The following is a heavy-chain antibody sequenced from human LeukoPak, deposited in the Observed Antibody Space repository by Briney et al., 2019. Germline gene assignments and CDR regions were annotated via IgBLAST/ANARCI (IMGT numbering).Heavy chain of an antibody. J-gene: IGHJ4*02. CDR3: ARESGSVTSEVDFDY. D-gene: IGHD4-17*01. CDR2: IASDGKTT. Sequence: PGGSLRLSCAASGFTFRTYGSHWVRQAPGKGLEWVAVIASDGKTTYYADSVKGRFTISRDTSENTLYLQMNSLRAEDTAVYYCARESGSVTSEVDFDYWGQGTLVTVSS. CDR1: GFTFRTYG. V-gene: IGHV3-30*03.